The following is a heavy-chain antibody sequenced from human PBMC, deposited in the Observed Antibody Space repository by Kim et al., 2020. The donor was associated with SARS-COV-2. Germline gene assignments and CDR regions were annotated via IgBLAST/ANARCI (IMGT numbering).Heavy chain of an antibody. CDR3: ARDARVTTLDY. J-gene: IGHJ4*02. V-gene: IGHV1-3*01. CDR2: T. D-gene: IGHD2-21*02. Sequence: TKYSQKFQGRVTITRDTSASTAYMELSSLRSEDTAVYYCARDARVTTLDYWGQGTLVTVSS.